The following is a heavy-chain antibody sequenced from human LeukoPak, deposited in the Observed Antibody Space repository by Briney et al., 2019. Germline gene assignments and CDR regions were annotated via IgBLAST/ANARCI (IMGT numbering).Heavy chain of an antibody. D-gene: IGHD3-3*01. Sequence: SETLSLTCTVSGGSISSSSYYWGWIRQPPGKGLEWIGSIYYSGSTYYNPSLKSRVTISVDTSKNQFSLKLSSVTAADTAVYYCASLPTIPIFGVVIDYWGQGTLVTVSS. CDR1: GGSISSSSYY. CDR2: IYYSGST. J-gene: IGHJ4*02. V-gene: IGHV4-39*07. CDR3: ASLPTIPIFGVVIDY.